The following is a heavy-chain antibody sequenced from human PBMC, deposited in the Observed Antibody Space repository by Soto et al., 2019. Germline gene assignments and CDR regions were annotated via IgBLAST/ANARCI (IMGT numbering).Heavy chain of an antibody. Sequence: GGSLRLSCAASGFTFSSYAMHWVRQAPGKGLEWVAVISYDGSNKYYADSVKGRFTISRDNSKNTLYLQMNSLRAEDTAVYYCARARYSGSYYYYYGMDVWGQGTTVTVSS. CDR2: ISYDGSNK. J-gene: IGHJ6*02. CDR1: GFTFSSYA. CDR3: ARARYSGSYYYYYGMDV. V-gene: IGHV3-30-3*01. D-gene: IGHD1-26*01.